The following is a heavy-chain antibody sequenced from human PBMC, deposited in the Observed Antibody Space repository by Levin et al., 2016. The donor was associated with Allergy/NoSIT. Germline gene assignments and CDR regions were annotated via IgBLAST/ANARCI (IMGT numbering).Heavy chain of an antibody. CDR2: ITGSGSST. V-gene: IGHV3-23*01. CDR3: AKNKGPRTYHYYSMDV. J-gene: IGHJ6*03. D-gene: IGHD1-14*01. CDR1: GFTFSRYA. Sequence: GGSLRLSCAASGFTFSRYAMNWVRQPPGKGLEWVSTITGSGSSTFYADSVKGRFAISRDNSKNTLYLQMNSLRAEDTALYYCAKNKGPRTYHYYSMDVWGKGTTVTVSS.